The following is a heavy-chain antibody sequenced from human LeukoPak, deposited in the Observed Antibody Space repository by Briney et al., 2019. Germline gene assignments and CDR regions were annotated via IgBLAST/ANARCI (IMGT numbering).Heavy chain of an antibody. CDR3: VTGHSYALQDY. CDR2: LQNDGNTK. V-gene: IGHV3-30*02. CDR1: GFTLSSHA. Sequence: PGGSLRLPCAASGFTLSSHAMDWVRQAPGKGLEWVAFLQNDGNTKSYADSVKGRFTISRDVSKNTLFLLMNSLTSEDTAVYYCVTGHSYALQDYWGQGTLVTVSS. J-gene: IGHJ4*02. D-gene: IGHD3-16*01.